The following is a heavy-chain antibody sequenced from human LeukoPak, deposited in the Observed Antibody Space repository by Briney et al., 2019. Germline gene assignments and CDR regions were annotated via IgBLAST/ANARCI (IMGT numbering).Heavy chain of an antibody. CDR1: VDNGSSDSAA. CDR3: ARAVSGYGDNFDY. J-gene: IGHJ4*02. D-gene: IGHD6-25*01. CDR2: TYYRSKWYN. Sequence: SQNLSRTWGISVDNGSSDSAAWNWIRQSPSRGLEWLGRTYYRSKWYNDYAVSVKSRITINPDTSRNQFSLQLNSVTPEDTAVYYCARAVSGYGDNFDYWGQGTLVTVSS. V-gene: IGHV6-1*01.